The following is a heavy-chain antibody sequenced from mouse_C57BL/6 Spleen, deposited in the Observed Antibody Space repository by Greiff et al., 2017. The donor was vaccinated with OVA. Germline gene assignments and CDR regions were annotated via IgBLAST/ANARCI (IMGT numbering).Heavy chain of an antibody. CDR2: ISGGGGNT. CDR1: GFTFSSYT. J-gene: IGHJ4*01. Sequence: EVQRVESGGGLVKPGGSLKLSCAASGFTFSSYTMSWVRQTPEKRLEWVATISGGGGNTYYPDSVKGRFTISRDNAKNTLYLQMSSLRSEDTALYYCAREGTTVVEHYAMDYWGQGTSVTVSS. CDR3: AREGTTVVEHYAMDY. D-gene: IGHD1-1*01. V-gene: IGHV5-9*01.